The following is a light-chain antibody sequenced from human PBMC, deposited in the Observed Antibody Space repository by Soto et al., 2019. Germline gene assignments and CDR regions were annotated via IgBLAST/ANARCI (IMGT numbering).Light chain of an antibody. CDR1: SSNIGNNY. CDR2: ENN. J-gene: IGLJ2*01. Sequence: QSVLTQPPSVSAAPGQKVTISCSGSSSNIGNNYVSWYQQLPGTAPKLLIYENNKRPSGIPDRFSGSKSGTSATLGITGLQTGDEAAYYCGTCDSSLSAVVFGGGTKVTVL. V-gene: IGLV1-51*02. CDR3: GTCDSSLSAVV.